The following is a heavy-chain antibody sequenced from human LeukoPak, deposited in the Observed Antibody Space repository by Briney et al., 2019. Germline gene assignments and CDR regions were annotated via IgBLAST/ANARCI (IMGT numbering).Heavy chain of an antibody. J-gene: IGHJ5*02. V-gene: IGHV4-59*08. CDR3: ARHSICFDP. CDR2: ISYSGST. Sequence: SETLSLTCTASGGSISSYYWRWIRQPPGQGLEWIGYISYSGSTTNNPPLKSRVTISVDTSKRQFSLKLTSVTAADTAVYYCARHSICFDPWGQGTLVTVSS. CDR1: GGSISSYY.